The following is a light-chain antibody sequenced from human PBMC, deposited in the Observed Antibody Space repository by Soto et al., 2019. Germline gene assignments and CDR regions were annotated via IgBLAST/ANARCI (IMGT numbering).Light chain of an antibody. V-gene: IGKV3-15*01. J-gene: IGKJ4*01. CDR2: GAS. CDR3: QQYNNWPLT. CDR1: QSISNN. Sequence: EIVMTQSPATLSVSPVERSTLSFRASQSISNNLAWYQQRPGQPPRLLFYGASTRATGIPATFSGSGSGTEFTLTISSLQSEDFAVYYCQQYNNWPLTFGGGTKVDIK.